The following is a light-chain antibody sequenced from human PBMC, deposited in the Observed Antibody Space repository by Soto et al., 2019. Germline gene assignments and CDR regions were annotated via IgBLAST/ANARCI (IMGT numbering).Light chain of an antibody. Sequence: EIGMSQSPATVSVSQGEGATLSCRASQSVSSKLAWYQQKPGQAPRLLIYGASTRATGIPARFSGSGSGTEFTLIISSLQSEDSAVYYCQQYNSWLWTFGQGTKVDI. CDR3: QQYNSWLWT. V-gene: IGKV3-15*01. CDR2: GAS. CDR1: QSVSSK. J-gene: IGKJ1*01.